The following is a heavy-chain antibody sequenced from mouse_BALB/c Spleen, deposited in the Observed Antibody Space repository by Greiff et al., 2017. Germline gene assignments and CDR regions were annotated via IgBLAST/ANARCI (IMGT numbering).Heavy chain of an antibody. Sequence: EVKLMESGPGLVKPSQSLSLTCTVTGYSITSDYAWNWIRQFPGNKLEWMGYISYSGSTSYNPSLKSRISITRDTSKNQFFLQLNSVTTEDTATYYCARRGVRRGMDYWGQGTSVTVSS. D-gene: IGHD2-14*01. CDR2: ISYSGST. J-gene: IGHJ4*01. CDR1: GYSITSDYA. V-gene: IGHV3-2*02. CDR3: ARRGVRRGMDY.